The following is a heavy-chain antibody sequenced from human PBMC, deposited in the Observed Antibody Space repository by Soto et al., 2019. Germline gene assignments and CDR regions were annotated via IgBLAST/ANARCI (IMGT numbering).Heavy chain of an antibody. Sequence: SETLSLTCTVSAGSVSSGSYYWSWIRQPPGKGLEYIGYLYYSGSTNYDPSLKSRVTISVDTPKNQFSLELTSVTAADTAVYYCARGQAFWTGYYRMPYYFDYWGQGTLVTVSS. D-gene: IGHD3-3*01. CDR1: AGSVSSGSYY. J-gene: IGHJ4*02. CDR2: LYYSGST. V-gene: IGHV4-61*01. CDR3: ARGQAFWTGYYRMPYYFDY.